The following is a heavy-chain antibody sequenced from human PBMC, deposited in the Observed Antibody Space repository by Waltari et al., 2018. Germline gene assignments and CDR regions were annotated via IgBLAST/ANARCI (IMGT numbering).Heavy chain of an antibody. Sequence: QEQLVESGGGVVQPGRSLRLSCAASGFPFSSYAMHWVRQAPGKGLEWVAVVSNDGGNRNYEDAGKGRFTISRDNSKNTLYLQMNNLRAEDTAVYYCARAKFNTGWHWGVYWGQGTLVTVSS. J-gene: IGHJ4*02. D-gene: IGHD7-27*01. CDR3: ARAKFNTGWHWGVY. CDR1: GFPFSSYA. V-gene: IGHV3-30*04. CDR2: VSNDGGNR.